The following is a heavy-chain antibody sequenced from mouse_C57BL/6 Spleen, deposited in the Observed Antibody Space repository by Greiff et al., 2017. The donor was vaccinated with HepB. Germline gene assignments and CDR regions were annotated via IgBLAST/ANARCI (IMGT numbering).Heavy chain of an antibody. J-gene: IGHJ4*01. CDR2: ISSGSSTI. CDR1: GFTFSDYG. V-gene: IGHV5-17*01. Sequence: EVKVVESGGGLVKPGGSLKLSCAASGFTFSDYGMHWVRQAPEKGLEWVAYISSGSSTIYYADTVKGRFTISRDNAKNTLFLQMTSLRSEDTAMYYCAKGYYYGSSCAMDYWGQGTSVIVSS. D-gene: IGHD1-1*01. CDR3: AKGYYYGSSCAMDY.